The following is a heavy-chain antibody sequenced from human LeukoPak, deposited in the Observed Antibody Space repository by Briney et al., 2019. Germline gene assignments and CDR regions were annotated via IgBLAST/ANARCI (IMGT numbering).Heavy chain of an antibody. CDR1: GGSISSSTYY. CDR3: ARGTRPITMVRNMIWVSGEYCQH. D-gene: IGHD3-10*01. V-gene: IGHV4-39*07. Sequence: SETLSLTCTVSGGSISSSTYYWDWIRQPPGQGLEWIGNIYDSGDTYYTPSLKSRVTISVDTSKNQLSLKLSSVTAADTAVYYCARGTRPITMVRNMIWVSGEYCQHWGQGTLVTVSS. J-gene: IGHJ1*01. CDR2: IYDSGDT.